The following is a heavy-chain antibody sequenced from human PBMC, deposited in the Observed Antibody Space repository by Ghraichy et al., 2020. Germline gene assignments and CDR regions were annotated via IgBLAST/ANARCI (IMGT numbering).Heavy chain of an antibody. CDR2: INPNSGGT. Sequence: ASVKVSCKASGYTFTGYYMHWVRQAPGQGLEWMGRINPNSGGTNYAQKFQDRVTMTRDTSISTAYMELSRLRSDDTAVYYCARVSGYYGSGTYYYYYMDVWGKGTTVTVSS. CDR3: ARVSGYYGSGTYYYYYMDV. J-gene: IGHJ6*03. D-gene: IGHD3-10*01. V-gene: IGHV1-2*06. CDR1: GYTFTGYY.